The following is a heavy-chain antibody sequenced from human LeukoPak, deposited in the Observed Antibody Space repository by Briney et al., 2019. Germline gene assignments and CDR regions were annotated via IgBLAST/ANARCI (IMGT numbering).Heavy chain of an antibody. CDR2: IYYSGST. CDR3: ARAHSGSYLSLDY. V-gene: IGHV4-59*01. Sequence: SETLSLTCTVSGGSISSYYWSWIRQPPGKGLEWIGYIYYSGSTNYNPSLKSRVTISVDTSKNQFSLKLSSVTAADTAVYYCARAHSGSYLSLDYWGQGTLVTVSS. J-gene: IGHJ4*02. D-gene: IGHD1-26*01. CDR1: GGSISSYY.